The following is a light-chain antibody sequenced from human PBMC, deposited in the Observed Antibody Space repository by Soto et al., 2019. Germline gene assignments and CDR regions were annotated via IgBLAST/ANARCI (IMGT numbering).Light chain of an antibody. CDR1: SSDIGGYNY. Sequence: QSALTQPASVSGSPGQSITISCTGTSSDIGGYNYVSWFQQHPGKAPKLMIYDVSHRPSGFSNRFSGSKSGNTASLTISGLQAEDEADYYCNSYTTSGTPYLFETGTKLTVL. J-gene: IGLJ1*01. CDR2: DVS. V-gene: IGLV2-14*01. CDR3: NSYTTSGTPYL.